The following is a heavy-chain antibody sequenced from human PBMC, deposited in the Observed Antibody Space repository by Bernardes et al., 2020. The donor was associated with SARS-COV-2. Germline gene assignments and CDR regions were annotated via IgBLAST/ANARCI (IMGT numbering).Heavy chain of an antibody. D-gene: IGHD3-3*01. CDR1: GFTFPNYA. V-gene: IGHV3-23*01. Sequence: GGSLRLSCAASGFTFPNYAMSWVRQAPGKGLEWVSGISSGGDATFYADSLKGRFTISRDNSKNTLSLQMSRLRAEDTAVYYCAKGKALFGVVSELYFDSWGQGSLVIVSS. CDR2: ISSGGDAT. J-gene: IGHJ4*02. CDR3: AKGKALFGVVSELYFDS.